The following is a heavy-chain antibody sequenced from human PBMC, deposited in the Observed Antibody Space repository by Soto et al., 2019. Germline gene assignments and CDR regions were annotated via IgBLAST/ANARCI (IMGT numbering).Heavy chain of an antibody. J-gene: IGHJ5*02. CDR1: GYTFTSYG. D-gene: IGHD3-22*01. CDR2: ISAYNGNT. CDR3: ALVKGSGYNNWFDP. Sequence: GASVKVSCKASGYTFTSYGISWVRQAPGQGLEWMGWISAYNGNTNYAQKLQGRVTMTTDTSTSTAYMELRSLRSDDTAVYYCALVKGSGYNNWFDPCGQGTLVTVYS. V-gene: IGHV1-18*01.